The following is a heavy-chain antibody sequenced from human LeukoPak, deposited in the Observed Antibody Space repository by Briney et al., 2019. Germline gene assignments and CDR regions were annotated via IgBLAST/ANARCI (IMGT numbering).Heavy chain of an antibody. CDR1: GCTFSNYA. Sequence: PGGSLRLSCTASGCTFSNYAMIWVRQAPRQGLEWVSGVSGSGGGTYYADSVKSRFTISRDNSKNTPFLQIYNRRTEDTAVYYCAKDGIHSSSSGNWGQGTLVTASS. J-gene: IGHJ4*02. CDR3: AKDGIHSSSSGN. V-gene: IGHV3-23*01. CDR2: VSGSGGGT. D-gene: IGHD6-6*01.